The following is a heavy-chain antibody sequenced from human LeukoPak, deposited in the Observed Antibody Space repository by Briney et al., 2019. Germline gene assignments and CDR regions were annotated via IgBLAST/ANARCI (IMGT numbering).Heavy chain of an antibody. Sequence: SETLSLTCTVSGGSISSYYCNWIRQPPGKGLVWIGYIYYSGSTKYNPSLKSRVTISVDTSKNQFSLKMSSVTAADTAVYYCARGVDFRSWFDPWGQGTLVTVSS. CDR3: ARGVDFRSWFDP. D-gene: IGHD3-3*01. J-gene: IGHJ5*02. V-gene: IGHV4-59*01. CDR2: IYYSGST. CDR1: GGSISSYY.